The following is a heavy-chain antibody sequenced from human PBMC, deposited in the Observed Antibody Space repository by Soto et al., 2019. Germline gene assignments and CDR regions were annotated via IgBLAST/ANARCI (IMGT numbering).Heavy chain of an antibody. V-gene: IGHV1-69*01. CDR1: GGTFSSYA. CDR2: IIPIFGTA. Sequence: QVQLVQSGAEVKKPGSSVKVSCKASGGTFSSYAISWVRQAPGQGLEWMGGIIPIFGTANYAQKFQGRVTMTADESTSTAYMELSSLRSADTAVYYCPSLYYDILTGYSSDYYYYYGMDVWGQGTTVTVSS. CDR3: PSLYYDILTGYSSDYYYYYGMDV. J-gene: IGHJ6*02. D-gene: IGHD3-9*01.